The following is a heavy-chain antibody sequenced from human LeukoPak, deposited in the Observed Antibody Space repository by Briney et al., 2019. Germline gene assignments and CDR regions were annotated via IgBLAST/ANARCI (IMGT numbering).Heavy chain of an antibody. V-gene: IGHV3-21*01. Sequence: PGGSLRLSCAASGFTFSSYSMNWVRQAPGKGLEWVSCISSSSSYIHYADSVKGRFTISRDNAKNSLYLQMNTLRAEDTAVYYCASFDSSGWHYFDYWGQGTLVTVSA. CDR2: ISSSSSYI. D-gene: IGHD6-19*01. CDR3: ASFDSSGWHYFDY. J-gene: IGHJ4*02. CDR1: GFTFSSYS.